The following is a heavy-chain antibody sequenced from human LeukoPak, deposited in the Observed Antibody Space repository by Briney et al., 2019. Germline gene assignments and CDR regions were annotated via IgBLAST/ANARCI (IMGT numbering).Heavy chain of an antibody. V-gene: IGHV4-31*03. Sequence: KTSETLSLTYTVSGGSINNGGYYWSWIRQHPGKGLEWIGYIYYSGSSYYNPSLRSRVTISVDTSKNHFSPKLSSVTAADTAVYYCARATYYYDSSGPRAFDIWGQGTMVTVSS. CDR1: GGSINNGGYY. J-gene: IGHJ3*02. CDR3: ARATYYYDSSGPRAFDI. D-gene: IGHD3-22*01. CDR2: IYYSGSS.